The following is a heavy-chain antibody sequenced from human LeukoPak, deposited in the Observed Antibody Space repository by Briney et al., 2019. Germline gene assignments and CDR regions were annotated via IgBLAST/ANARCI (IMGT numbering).Heavy chain of an antibody. CDR1: GGSISSCS. D-gene: IGHD3-9*01. Sequence: PSETLSLTCTVSGGSISSCSWSWIRQPPGKALEWIGYIFASGSTNYNPSLKSRVTISVDTSKNQLSLKLSSVTAADTAVYYCATRYYDILTGYYYFDYWGQGTLVTVSS. V-gene: IGHV4-59*01. CDR3: ATRYYDILTGYYYFDY. CDR2: IFASGST. J-gene: IGHJ4*02.